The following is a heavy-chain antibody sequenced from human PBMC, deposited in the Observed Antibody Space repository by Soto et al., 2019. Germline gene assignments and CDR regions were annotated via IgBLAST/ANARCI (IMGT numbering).Heavy chain of an antibody. CDR1: GFTFSSYW. CDR3: ARDYYGSGSYYYYGMDV. CDR2: IKQDGSEK. D-gene: IGHD3-10*01. Sequence: PGESLKISCAASGFTFSSYWMSWVRQAPGKGLEWAANIKQDGSEKYYVDSVKGRFTISRDNAKNSLYLQMNSLRAEDTAVYYCARDYYGSGSYYYYGMDVWGQGTTVTVSS. V-gene: IGHV3-7*01. J-gene: IGHJ6*02.